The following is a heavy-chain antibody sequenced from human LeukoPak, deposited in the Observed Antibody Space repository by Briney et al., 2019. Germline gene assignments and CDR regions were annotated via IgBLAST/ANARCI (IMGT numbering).Heavy chain of an antibody. V-gene: IGHV1-2*02. Sequence: VASVKVSCKASGYTFTANYMHWGRQAPGQGLEWMGWMNSNSGATNYAQRFQGRVTMTRDTSISAAYMELRSLRYDDTAVYYCARGDGSSWYEYWGQGTMVTVSS. CDR2: MNSNSGAT. D-gene: IGHD6-13*01. CDR3: ARGDGSSWYEY. CDR1: GYTFTANY. J-gene: IGHJ4*02.